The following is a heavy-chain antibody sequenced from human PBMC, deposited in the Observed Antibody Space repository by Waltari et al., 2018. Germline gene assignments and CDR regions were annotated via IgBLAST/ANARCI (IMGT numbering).Heavy chain of an antibody. J-gene: IGHJ4*02. CDR2: IRTYNGNT. Sequence: QVQLVQSGTEVKKPGASVRVSCKASGYTFASDGFSWVRQAPGQGLEWMGWIRTYNGNTRYAHKVQGRVTLTTDTSTSTAYMELGSLRSDDTAIYYCARGPNAETAIVDDYWGQGTLVAVSS. CDR1: GYTFASDG. CDR3: ARGPNAETAIVDDY. V-gene: IGHV1-18*01. D-gene: IGHD5-18*01.